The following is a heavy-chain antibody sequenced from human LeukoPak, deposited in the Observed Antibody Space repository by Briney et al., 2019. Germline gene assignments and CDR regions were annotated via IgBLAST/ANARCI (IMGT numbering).Heavy chain of an antibody. V-gene: IGHV1-2*02. Sequence: ASMKVSCKASGYTFTAYYMHWVRQAPGQGLEWMGWINPNSGATNSAQKFQGRVTMTRDTSISTASMDLSRLRSDDTAVYYCARAPKNDAYDIWGRGTMVTVSS. CDR3: ARAPKNDAYDI. CDR2: INPNSGAT. J-gene: IGHJ3*02. CDR1: GYTFTAYY.